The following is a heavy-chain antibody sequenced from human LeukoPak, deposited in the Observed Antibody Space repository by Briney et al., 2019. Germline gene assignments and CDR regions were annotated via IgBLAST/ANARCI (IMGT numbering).Heavy chain of an antibody. CDR1: GYSISSGYY. Sequence: SETLSLTCAVSGYSISSGYYWGWIRQPPGKGLEWIGSIYHSGSTYYNPSLKSRVTISVDTSKNQFSLKLSSVTAADTAVYYCARRWSDSSGYYLDAFDTWGQGTMVTVSS. J-gene: IGHJ3*02. D-gene: IGHD3-22*01. V-gene: IGHV4-38-2*01. CDR3: ARRWSDSSGYYLDAFDT. CDR2: IYHSGST.